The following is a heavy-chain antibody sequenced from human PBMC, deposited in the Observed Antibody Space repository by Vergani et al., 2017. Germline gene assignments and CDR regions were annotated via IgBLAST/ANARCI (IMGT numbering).Heavy chain of an antibody. D-gene: IGHD3-10*01. Sequence: QVQLQESGPGLVKPSETLTLTCDVSDSSIMTNPYWGWFRQSPGKGLEWIGCIHHSGDTHYNSSLKSRVSISIVSSSKFSLSLTSVTAADTAIYYCARHRGSGVFFPSSYFYGMDVRGHGTTVTVSS. J-gene: IGHJ6*02. CDR3: ARHRGSGVFFPSSYFYGMDV. CDR1: DSSIMTNPY. CDR2: IHHSGDT. V-gene: IGHV4-38-2*01.